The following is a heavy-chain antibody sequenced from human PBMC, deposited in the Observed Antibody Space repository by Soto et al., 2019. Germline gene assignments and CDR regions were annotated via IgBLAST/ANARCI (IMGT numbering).Heavy chain of an antibody. J-gene: IGHJ4*02. CDR1: GGTFSSYA. CDR2: IIPIFGTA. Sequence: QVQLVQSGAEVKKPGSSVKVSCKASGGTFSSYAISWVRQAPGQGLEWMGGIIPIFGTANYAQKFQGRVTITADESTSTAYMELSSLRSEDTAVYYCARGSALGGNSDFDYWGQGTLVTVSS. D-gene: IGHD2-21*02. V-gene: IGHV1-69*01. CDR3: ARGSALGGNSDFDY.